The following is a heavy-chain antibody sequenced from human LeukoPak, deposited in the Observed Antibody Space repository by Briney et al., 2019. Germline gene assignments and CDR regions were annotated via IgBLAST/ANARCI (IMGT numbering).Heavy chain of an antibody. CDR2: ISAYNGNT. J-gene: IGHJ4*02. D-gene: IGHD3-3*01. CDR1: GYTFTSYG. CDR3: AREWYGFWSGRRDDRIDY. V-gene: IGHV1-18*01. Sequence: ASVKVSCKASGYTFTSYGISWVRQAPGQGLEWMGWISAYNGNTNYAQKLQGRVTMTTDTSTSTAYMELRSLRSDDTAVYYCAREWYGFWSGRRDDRIDYWGQGTLVTVSS.